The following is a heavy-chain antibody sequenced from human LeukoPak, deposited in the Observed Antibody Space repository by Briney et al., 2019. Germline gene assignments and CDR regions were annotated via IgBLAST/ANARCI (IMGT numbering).Heavy chain of an antibody. CDR3: ARDRRGIVVVVASHNWFDP. CDR2: MNPNSGNT. CDR1: GYTFTSYD. D-gene: IGHD2-15*01. J-gene: IGHJ5*02. Sequence: GASVKVSCKASGYTFTSYDINWVRQATGQGLEWMGWMNPNSGNTGYAQKLQGRVTMTTDTSTSTAYMELRSLRSDDTAVYYCARDRRGIVVVVASHNWFDPWGQGTLVTVSS. V-gene: IGHV1-8*02.